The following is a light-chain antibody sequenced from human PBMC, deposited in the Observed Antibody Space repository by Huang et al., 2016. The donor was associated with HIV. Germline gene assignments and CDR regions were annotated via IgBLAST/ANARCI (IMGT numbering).Light chain of an antibody. Sequence: IVMTQSPDSLDVSLGERATINCKSSQSVLYSSNNKNDLAWYQQKPGQPPKLLIYWASTRESGVPDRFSGSGSGTDFTLTISSLQAEDVAVYYCQQYYSTPQTFGQGTKVEIK. CDR3: QQYYSTPQT. CDR1: QSVLYSSNNKND. J-gene: IGKJ1*01. V-gene: IGKV4-1*01. CDR2: WAS.